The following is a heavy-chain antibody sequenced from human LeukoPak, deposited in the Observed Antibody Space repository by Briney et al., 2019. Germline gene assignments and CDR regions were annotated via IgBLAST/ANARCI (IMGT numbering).Heavy chain of an antibody. V-gene: IGHV1-46*01. J-gene: IGHJ4*02. CDR3: ARIAVAGRAMYYFDY. D-gene: IGHD6-19*01. Sequence: ASVKVSCKASGYTFTSYYMHWVRQAPGQGLEWMGIINPSGGSTSCAQKFQGRVTMTRDMSTSTVYMELSSLRSEDTAVYYCARIAVAGRAMYYFDYWGQGTLVTVSS. CDR2: INPSGGST. CDR1: GYTFTSYY.